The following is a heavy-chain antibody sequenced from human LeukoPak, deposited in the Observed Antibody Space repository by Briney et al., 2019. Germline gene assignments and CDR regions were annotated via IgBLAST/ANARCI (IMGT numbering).Heavy chain of an antibody. CDR2: IYYSGST. CDR1: GGSISSSSYY. D-gene: IGHD2-2*02. J-gene: IGHJ4*02. CDR3: ARVPYCSSTSCYSGGGVFDY. V-gene: IGHV4-39*01. Sequence: SPSETLSLTCTVSGGSISSSSYYWGWIRQPPGKGLEWIGSIYYSGSTYYNPSLKSRVTISVDTSKNQFSLKLSSVTAADTAVYYCARVPYCSSTSCYSGGGVFDYWGQGTLVTASS.